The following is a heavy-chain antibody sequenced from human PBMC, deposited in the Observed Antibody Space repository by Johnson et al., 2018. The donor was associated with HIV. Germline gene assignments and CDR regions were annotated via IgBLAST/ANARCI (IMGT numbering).Heavy chain of an antibody. Sequence: QVQLVESGGGVVQPGGSLRLSCAASGFTFSSYGMHWVRQAPGKGLEWVAFIRYDGTSEYYADSVKGRFTISRDNSKNTLSLQMNSLRAEDTAVYYCAREWELLGSAFDIWGQGTMVTVSS. D-gene: IGHD1-26*01. CDR2: IRYDGTSE. V-gene: IGHV3-30*02. CDR1: GFTFSSYG. J-gene: IGHJ3*02. CDR3: AREWELLGSAFDI.